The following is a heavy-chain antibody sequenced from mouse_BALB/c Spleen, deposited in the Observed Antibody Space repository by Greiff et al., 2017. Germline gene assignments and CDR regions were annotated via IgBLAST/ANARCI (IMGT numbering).Heavy chain of an antibody. CDR3: ARYVGNYIAGLAD. CDR2: INPSNGRT. CDR1: GYTFTSYW. V-gene: IGHV1S81*02. Sequence: VQLQQPGAELVKPGATVQLSCKASGYTFTSYWMHWVKQSPGQGLEWIGEINPSNGRTNYNEKFKSKARLTVDKSSSTSYIQLSSLTSEYSAVYYCARYVGNYIAGLADWGPGTLVTVSA. J-gene: IGHJ3*01. D-gene: IGHD2-1*01.